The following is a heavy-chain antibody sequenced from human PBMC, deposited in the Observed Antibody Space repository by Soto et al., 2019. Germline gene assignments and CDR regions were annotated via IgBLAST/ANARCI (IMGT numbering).Heavy chain of an antibody. V-gene: IGHV4-39*01. Sequence: QLQLQESGPGLVKPSETLSLTCTVSGGSISSSSYYWGWIRQPPGKGLEWIGSIYYSGSTYYNPSLKSRVTISVEPSKNQFSLKLSSVTAADTAVYYCARHPHPRVRGPMATFGYWGQGTLVTVSS. J-gene: IGHJ4*02. CDR2: IYYSGST. CDR1: GGSISSSSYY. D-gene: IGHD3-10*01. CDR3: ARHPHPRVRGPMATFGY.